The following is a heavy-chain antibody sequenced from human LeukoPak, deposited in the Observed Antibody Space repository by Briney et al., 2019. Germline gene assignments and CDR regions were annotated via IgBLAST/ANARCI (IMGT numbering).Heavy chain of an antibody. V-gene: IGHV4-59*12. CDR3: ARDTYYDSSGYMPGAFDI. D-gene: IGHD3-22*01. CDR1: GYSISSGFY. CDR2: IFYSGST. Sequence: SETLSLTCTVSGYSISSGFYWSWIRQPPGKGLEWIGYIFYSGSTNYNPSLKSRDTISVETSKNQFSLKLSSVTAADTAVYYCARDTYYDSSGYMPGAFDIWGQGTMVTVSS. J-gene: IGHJ3*02.